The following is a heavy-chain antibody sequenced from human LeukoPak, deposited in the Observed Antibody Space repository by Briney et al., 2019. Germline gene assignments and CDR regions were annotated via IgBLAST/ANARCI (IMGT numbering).Heavy chain of an antibody. D-gene: IGHD4-11*01. CDR2: IYYSGST. J-gene: IGHJ5*02. Sequence: PSETLSLTCTVSGGSISSYYWSWIRQPPGKGLEWIGYIYYSGSTNYNPSLKSRVTISVDTSKNQFSLKLSSVTAADTAVYYCARLEYSNYVPSFXXWGPGTLVTVX. CDR1: GGSISSYY. V-gene: IGHV4-59*01. CDR3: ARLEYSNYVPSFXX.